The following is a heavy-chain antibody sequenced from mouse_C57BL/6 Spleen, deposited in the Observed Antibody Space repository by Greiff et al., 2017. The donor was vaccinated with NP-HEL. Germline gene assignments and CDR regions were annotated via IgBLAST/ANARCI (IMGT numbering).Heavy chain of an antibody. CDR1: GYSITSGYY. J-gene: IGHJ2*01. Sequence: DVKLQESGPGLVKPSQSLSLTCSVTGYSITSGYYWNWIRQFPGNKLEWMGYISYDGSNNYNPSLKNRISITRDTSKNQFFLKLNSVTTEDTATYYCARGGIYYDYYFDYWGQGTTLTVSS. CDR3: ARGGIYYDYYFDY. CDR2: ISYDGSN. V-gene: IGHV3-6*01. D-gene: IGHD2-4*01.